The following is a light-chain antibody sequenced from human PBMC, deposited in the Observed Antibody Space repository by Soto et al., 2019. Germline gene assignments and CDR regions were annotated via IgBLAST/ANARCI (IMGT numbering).Light chain of an antibody. J-gene: IGKJ1*01. V-gene: IGKV1-5*03. CDR3: QHYNSYSEE. Sequence: DIQMTQSPSTLSGSVVDRVKINCRASQTISSWLAWYQQKPGKAPKLLIYKASTLKSGVPSRFSGSGSGTEFTLTISSLQPDDFATYYCQHYNSYSEEFGQGTKGDI. CDR1: QTISSW. CDR2: KAS.